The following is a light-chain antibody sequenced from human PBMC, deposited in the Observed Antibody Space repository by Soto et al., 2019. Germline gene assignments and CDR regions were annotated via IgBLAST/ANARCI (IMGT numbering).Light chain of an antibody. V-gene: IGLV1-47*01. CDR1: SSNIGSNY. Sequence: QPVLTQPPSASGTPGQRVTISCSGSSSNIGSNYVYWYQQLPGTAPKLLIYRNNQRPSGVPDRFSGSKSDTSASLAISGLRSEDEGDYYCAAWDDSLSGQEVFGGGTKLTVL. CDR3: AAWDDSLSGQEV. CDR2: RNN. J-gene: IGLJ2*01.